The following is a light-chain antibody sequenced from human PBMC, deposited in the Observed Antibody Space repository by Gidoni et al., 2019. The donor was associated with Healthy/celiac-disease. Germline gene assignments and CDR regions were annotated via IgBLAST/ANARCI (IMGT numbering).Light chain of an antibody. Sequence: DIVMTQSPDSLAASLGERATINCKSSQSVLYSSNNNNHLPWYQQKPGQPPKLLIYWASTRESGVPDRFSGSGSGTDFTLTISSLQAEDVAVYYCQQYYSTPYTFGQGTKLEIK. CDR3: QQYYSTPYT. CDR1: QSVLYSSNNNNH. J-gene: IGKJ2*01. V-gene: IGKV4-1*01. CDR2: WAS.